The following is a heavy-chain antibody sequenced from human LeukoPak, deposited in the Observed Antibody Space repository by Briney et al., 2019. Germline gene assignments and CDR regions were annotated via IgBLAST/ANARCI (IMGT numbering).Heavy chain of an antibody. CDR2: ISPDGAST. D-gene: IGHD4-17*01. J-gene: IGHJ4*02. CDR3: ARESIGDYDY. CDR1: GFTFSNHP. Sequence: GGSLRLSCAASGFTFSNHPMHWVRQAPGKGLESVSVISPDGASTHYANSVKGRFTISRDNSKNTLHLQMGSLEDMAVYYCARESIGDYDYWGQGTLVTVSS. V-gene: IGHV3-64*01.